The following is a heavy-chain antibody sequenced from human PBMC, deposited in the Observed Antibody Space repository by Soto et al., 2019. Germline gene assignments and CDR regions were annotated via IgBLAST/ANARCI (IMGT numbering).Heavy chain of an antibody. V-gene: IGHV3-23*01. CDR3: AKVLGIAAAGDLYYYYYGMDA. CDR2: ISGSGGST. Sequence: GGSLRLSCAASGFTFSSYAMSWVRQAPGKGLEWVSAISGSGGSTYYADSVKGRFTISRDNSKNTLYLQMNSLRAEDTAVYYCAKVLGIAAAGDLYYYYYGMDAWGQGTTVTVSS. J-gene: IGHJ6*02. D-gene: IGHD6-13*01. CDR1: GFTFSSYA.